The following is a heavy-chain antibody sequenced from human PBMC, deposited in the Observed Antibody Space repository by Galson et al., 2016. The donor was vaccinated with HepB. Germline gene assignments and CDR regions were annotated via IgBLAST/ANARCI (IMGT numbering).Heavy chain of an antibody. J-gene: IGHJ4*02. Sequence: SETLSLTCSVSGGSISSGSYYWSWIRQHPGKGLEWIGYIHYNGSTYYSGSTYYNPSLKSRVTISVDTSKNQFSLKLSSVTAADTAMYCCARGGGIRLHPSFDYWGQGTLVTVSS. V-gene: IGHV4-61*01. CDR3: ARGGGIRLHPSFDY. D-gene: IGHD5-24*01. CDR1: GGSISSGSYY. CDR2: IHYNGSTYYSGST.